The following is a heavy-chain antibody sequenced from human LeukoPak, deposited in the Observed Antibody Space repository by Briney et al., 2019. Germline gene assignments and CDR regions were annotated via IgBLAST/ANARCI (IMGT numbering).Heavy chain of an antibody. CDR2: ISGSGGST. Sequence: GGSLSLSCAASGFTFSSYAMSWVRQAPGKGLEWVSAISGSGGSTYYADSVKGRFTVSRDDSKNTLYLQMNSLRAEDTAVYYCAKDLDIVVVPAKNDGGGYWGQGTLVTVSS. J-gene: IGHJ4*02. CDR1: GFTFSSYA. D-gene: IGHD2-2*01. V-gene: IGHV3-23*01. CDR3: AKDLDIVVVPAKNDGGGY.